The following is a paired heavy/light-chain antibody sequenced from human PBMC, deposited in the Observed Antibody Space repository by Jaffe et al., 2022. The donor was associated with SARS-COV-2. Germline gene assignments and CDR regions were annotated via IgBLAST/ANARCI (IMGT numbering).Heavy chain of an antibody. J-gene: IGHJ6*02. CDR2: ISYHGRNK. D-gene: IGHD4-17*01. V-gene: IGHV3-30*18. CDR3: AKCDFRDYDNYFYYYGMDV. CDR1: RLTFSSFA. Sequence: QVLLVESGGGVVQPGRSLRLSCAASRLTFSSFAMHWVRQAPGKGLEWVALISYHGRNKYYADSVKGRFTISRDNSKNTLFLQMNSLRAEDSAVYYCAKCDFRDYDNYFYYYGMDVWGQGTTVTVSS.
Light chain of an antibody. Sequence: QSVVTQPPSASGTPGQRVTMSCSGSSSNIGSNYVYWYQQFPGTAPKLLIYRNHQGPSGVPDRFSGSKSGTSASLAISGLRSEDEADYYCAAWDDSLRVWVFGGGTKLTVL. CDR3: AAWDDSLRVWV. V-gene: IGLV1-47*01. CDR1: SSNIGSNY. J-gene: IGLJ3*02. CDR2: RNH.